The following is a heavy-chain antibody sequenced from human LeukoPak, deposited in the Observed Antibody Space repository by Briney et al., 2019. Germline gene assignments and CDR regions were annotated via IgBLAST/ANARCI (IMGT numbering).Heavy chain of an antibody. J-gene: IGHJ2*01. CDR2: IYQSGST. CDR3: ARVKGTAITIFRVVNWFFDL. CDR1: GGSISSSSYY. D-gene: IGHD3-3*01. V-gene: IGHV4-61*05. Sequence: PSETLSLTCTVSGGSISSSSYYWGWIRQPPGKALEWIGYIYQSGSTTYNASLQSRVTISMDTSKNQVSLKLKSVTAADTAVYYCARVKGTAITIFRVVNWFFDLWGRGTLVTVSS.